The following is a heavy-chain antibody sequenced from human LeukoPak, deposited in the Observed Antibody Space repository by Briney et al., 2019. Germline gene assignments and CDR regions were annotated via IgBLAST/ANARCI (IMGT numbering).Heavy chain of an antibody. V-gene: IGHV4-59*12. D-gene: IGHD4-17*01. CDR2: IYYSGST. Sequence: SETLSLTCTVSGGSISSYYWSWIRQPPGKGLEWIGYIYYSGSTNYNPPLKSRVTISVDTSKNQFSLKLSSVTAADTAVYYCARDPDGDYAYFDYWGQGTLVTVSS. CDR3: ARDPDGDYAYFDY. J-gene: IGHJ4*02. CDR1: GGSISSYY.